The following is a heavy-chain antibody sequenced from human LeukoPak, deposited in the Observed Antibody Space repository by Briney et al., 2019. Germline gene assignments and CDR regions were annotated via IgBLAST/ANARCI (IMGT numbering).Heavy chain of an antibody. J-gene: IGHJ5*02. CDR3: AXXXXXXXXXXXXXXXXFDP. Sequence: SVKVSCKASGGTFNSYAISWVRQAPGQGLEWMGGIXXXXGTXNYAQKVXXXVTITTDESTTTAYMELSSLRSEDTAVYYCAXXXXXXXXXXXXXXXXFDPWGQGTLXXVSS. CDR2: IXXXXGTX. CDR1: GGTFNSYA. V-gene: IGHV1-69*05.